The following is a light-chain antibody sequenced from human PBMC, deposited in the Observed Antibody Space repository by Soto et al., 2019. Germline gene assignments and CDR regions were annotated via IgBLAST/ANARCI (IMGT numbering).Light chain of an antibody. CDR2: EVS. CDR3: GSHAGSSCV. J-gene: IGLJ1*01. Sequence: QSVLTQPPSASGSPGQSVTISCTGTSSDVGGYNYVSWYQQHPGKAPKLMIYEVSKRPSGVPDRFSGSKSGNTASLTVSGLQAEDEADYYCGSHAGSSCVFGTGTKVTVL. CDR1: SSDVGGYNY. V-gene: IGLV2-8*01.